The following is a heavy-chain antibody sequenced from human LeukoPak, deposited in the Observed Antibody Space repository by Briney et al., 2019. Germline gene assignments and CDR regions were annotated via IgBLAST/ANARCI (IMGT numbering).Heavy chain of an antibody. CDR1: GYTFTSHD. V-gene: IGHV1-8*01. D-gene: IGHD2-2*01. J-gene: IGHJ6*02. Sequence: ASVRVSCKASGYTFTSHDINWVRQATGQGLGWMGWKNPNSGRTGFAQRFQGRLTMTTDTSISTAYMELSSLTSEDTAIYYCARGPVSTHGMDVWGQGTTVTVSS. CDR3: ARGPVSTHGMDV. CDR2: KNPNSGRT.